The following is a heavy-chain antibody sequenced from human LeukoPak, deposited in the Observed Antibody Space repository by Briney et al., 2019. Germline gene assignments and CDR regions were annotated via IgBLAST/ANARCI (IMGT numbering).Heavy chain of an antibody. CDR2: ISYDGSNK. V-gene: IGHV3-30-3*01. J-gene: IGHJ4*02. D-gene: IGHD5-18*01. Sequence: GGSLRLSCAASGFTFSSYAMHWVRQAPGKGLEWVAVISYDGSNKYYADSVKGRFTISRDNSKNTLYLQMNSLRAEDTAVYYCARDNSYVFDYWGQGTLVTVSS. CDR3: ARDNSYVFDY. CDR1: GFTFSSYA.